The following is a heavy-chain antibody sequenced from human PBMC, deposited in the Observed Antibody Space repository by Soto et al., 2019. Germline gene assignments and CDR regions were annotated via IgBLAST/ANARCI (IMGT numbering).Heavy chain of an antibody. D-gene: IGHD6-19*01. V-gene: IGHV4-59*01. J-gene: IGHJ4*02. CDR2: IYYSGST. Sequence: QVQLQESGPGLVKPSETLSLTCTVSGGSISSYYWSWIRQPPGKGLEWIGYIYYSGSTNYNPSLKSRVTISVDTSKNQFSLKLSSVTAADTAVYYCARGDSSGLIYYFDYWGQGTLVTVSS. CDR1: GGSISSYY. CDR3: ARGDSSGLIYYFDY.